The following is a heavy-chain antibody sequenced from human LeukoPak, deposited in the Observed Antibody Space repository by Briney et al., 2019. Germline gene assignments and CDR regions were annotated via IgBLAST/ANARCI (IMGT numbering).Heavy chain of an antibody. CDR3: ARETGSGWYPDAFDY. CDR1: GFTFNNYA. Sequence: GGSLRLSCVASGFTFNNYAMTWVRQAPGKGLEWVSSISSSSSYIYYADSVKGRFTISRDNAKNSLYLQMNSLRAEDTAVYYCARETGSGWYPDAFDYWGQGTLVTVSS. D-gene: IGHD6-19*01. V-gene: IGHV3-21*01. CDR2: ISSSSSYI. J-gene: IGHJ4*02.